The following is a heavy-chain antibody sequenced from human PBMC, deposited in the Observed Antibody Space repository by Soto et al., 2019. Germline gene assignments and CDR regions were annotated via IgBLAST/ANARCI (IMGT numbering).Heavy chain of an antibody. Sequence: QVQLVESGGGVVQPGRSLRLSCAASGFIFSNYGMHWVRQAPGKGLEWVAVIWYDGSHESYADSVKGRFTISRDNSKNTLFLQMNCLGAEDTSVYFCARDRYSYDSRAYQGVDWYFDLWGGGTLVTVSS. D-gene: IGHD3-22*01. CDR1: GFIFSNYG. CDR2: IWYDGSHE. J-gene: IGHJ2*01. V-gene: IGHV3-33*01. CDR3: ARDRYSYDSRAYQGVDWYFDL.